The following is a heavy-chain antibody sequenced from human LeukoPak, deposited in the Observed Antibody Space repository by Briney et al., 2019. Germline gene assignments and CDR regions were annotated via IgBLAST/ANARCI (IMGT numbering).Heavy chain of an antibody. CDR1: GGSISSSNW. D-gene: IGHD5-18*01. CDR3: AGGYSYGSTYYYMDV. Sequence: PSETLSLTCAVSGGSISSSNWWSWVRQPPGKGLEWIGEIYHSGSTNYNPSLKSRVTISVDKSKNQFSLKLSSVTAADTAVYYCAGGYSYGSTYYYMDVWGKGTTVTISS. CDR2: IYHSGST. J-gene: IGHJ6*03. V-gene: IGHV4-4*02.